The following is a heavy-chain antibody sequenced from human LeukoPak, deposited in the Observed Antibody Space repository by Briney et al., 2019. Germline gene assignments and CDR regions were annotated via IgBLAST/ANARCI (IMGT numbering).Heavy chain of an antibody. D-gene: IGHD6-13*01. CDR3: ARNPAAGTADY. J-gene: IGHJ4*02. Sequence: GGSLRLSCAASGFSFTDYYMSWIRQAPGKGLEWLSSISSSSHTNYADSVKGRFTISRDNAENSLFLEMNSLRADDTAVYYCARNPAAGTADYWGQGTLVTVSS. CDR1: GFSFTDYY. CDR2: ISSSSHT. V-gene: IGHV3-11*06.